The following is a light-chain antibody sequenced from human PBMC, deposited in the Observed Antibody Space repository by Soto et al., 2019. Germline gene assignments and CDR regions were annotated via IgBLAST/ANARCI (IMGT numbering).Light chain of an antibody. J-gene: IGLJ3*02. CDR1: SSNIGNNY. Sequence: QAVVTQPPSVSAAPGQKVTISCSGSSSNIGNNYVSWYQQLPGTAPKLLIYENNKRPSGIPDRFSGSKSGTSATLGITGLQTGDEADYYSGTWDSSLSAGVFGGGTKLTVL. CDR2: ENN. V-gene: IGLV1-51*02. CDR3: GTWDSSLSAGV.